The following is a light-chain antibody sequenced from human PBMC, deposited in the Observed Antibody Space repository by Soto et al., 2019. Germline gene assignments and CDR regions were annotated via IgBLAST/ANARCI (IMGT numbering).Light chain of an antibody. CDR2: GAS. J-gene: IGKJ1*01. V-gene: IGKV3-15*01. Sequence: EIVMTQSPATLSVSPGERATLSCRASQSVSSNLAWYQQKPGQAPRLLIYGASTRATGIPARFSGSGSGTEFTLTISSLQSEDFAVYYCQQYNNWGTFGQGXXV. CDR1: QSVSSN. CDR3: QQYNNWGT.